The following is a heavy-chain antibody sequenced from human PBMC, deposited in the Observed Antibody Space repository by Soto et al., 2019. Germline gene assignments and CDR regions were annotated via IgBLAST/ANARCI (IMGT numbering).Heavy chain of an antibody. CDR3: ARHCGSLDY. D-gene: IGHD2-21*02. CDR2: TSDDGSDK. CDR1: GFPFRNYA. J-gene: IGHJ4*02. V-gene: IGHV3-30-3*01. Sequence: QVQLVESGGGVVQPGRSLILSCAASGFPFRNYAMHWVRQAPGKGLEWVAVTSDDGSDKDYADSVKGRFTISRDNYKNTVYLQMNSLRAEDTAVYHCARHCGSLDYWGQGTLVTVSS.